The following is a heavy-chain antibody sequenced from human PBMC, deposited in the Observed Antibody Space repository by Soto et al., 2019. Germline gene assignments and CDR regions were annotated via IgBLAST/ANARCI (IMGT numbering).Heavy chain of an antibody. J-gene: IGHJ4*02. CDR1: GFTFSSYA. CDR3: ARDRTPLGYDFWSGLAFVY. V-gene: IGHV3-30-3*01. Sequence: QVQLVESGGGVVQPGRSLRLSCAASGFTFSSYAMHWVRQAPGKGLEWVAVISYDGSNKYYADSVKGRFTISRDNSKNTLYLQMNSLRAEDTAVYYCARDRTPLGYDFWSGLAFVYWGQGTLVTVSS. D-gene: IGHD3-3*01. CDR2: ISYDGSNK.